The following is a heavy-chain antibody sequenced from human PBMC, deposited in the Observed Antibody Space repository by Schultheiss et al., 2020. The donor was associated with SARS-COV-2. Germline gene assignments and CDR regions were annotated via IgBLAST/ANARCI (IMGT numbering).Heavy chain of an antibody. CDR2: IIPIFGTA. V-gene: IGHV1-69*13. J-gene: IGHJ4*01. Sequence: SVKVSCKASGYTFTSYGISWVRQAPGQGLEWMGGIIPIFGTANYAQKFQGRVTITADESTSTAYMELSSLRSDDTAVYYCARGSDTDYYDSSGYWDWGQEPWSPSPQ. CDR1: GYTFTSYG. CDR3: ARGSDTDYYDSSGYWD. D-gene: IGHD3-22*01.